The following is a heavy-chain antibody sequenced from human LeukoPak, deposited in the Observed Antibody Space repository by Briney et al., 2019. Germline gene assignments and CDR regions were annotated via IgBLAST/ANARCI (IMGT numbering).Heavy chain of an antibody. V-gene: IGHV4-59*01. D-gene: IGHD1-26*01. J-gene: IGHJ1*01. CDR3: ASLRIYSGTFGGYFHH. Sequence: SATLSLTCTVSGGSISSFYWSWIRQPPGKGLEWTGYMYYSGYTNYNPSLKSRVTISVDTSKKQFAPKLSSVTAADTAVYYCASLRIYSGTFGGYFHHWGQGTRVTVSS. CDR1: GGSISSFY. CDR2: MYYSGYT.